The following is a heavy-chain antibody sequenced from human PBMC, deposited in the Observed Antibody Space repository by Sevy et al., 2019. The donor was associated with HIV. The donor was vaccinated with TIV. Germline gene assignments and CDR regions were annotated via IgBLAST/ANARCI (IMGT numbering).Heavy chain of an antibody. Sequence: GGSLRLSCAASGFTFRTYSMNWVRQAPGKGLEWLSSISDDSRYIYYSDSVKGRFTISRANAKTLLFLQMNNLRVEDTAIYYCASDFTIFGVVSGIDYWGQGNLVTVSS. V-gene: IGHV3-21*04. CDR2: ISDDSRYI. D-gene: IGHD3-3*01. CDR1: GFTFRTYS. CDR3: ASDFTIFGVVSGIDY. J-gene: IGHJ4*02.